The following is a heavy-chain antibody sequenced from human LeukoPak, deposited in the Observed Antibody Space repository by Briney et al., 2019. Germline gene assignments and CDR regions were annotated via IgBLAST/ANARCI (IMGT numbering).Heavy chain of an antibody. Sequence: GGSLRLSCAASGFTFSSYAMSWVRQAPGKGLEWVSAISGSGGSTYYADSVKGRFTISRDNSKNTLYLQMNSLRAEDTAVYYCARSRYGDYYYFDYWGQGTLVTVSS. CDR3: ARSRYGDYYYFDY. V-gene: IGHV3-23*01. CDR1: GFTFSSYA. D-gene: IGHD4-17*01. J-gene: IGHJ4*02. CDR2: ISGSGGST.